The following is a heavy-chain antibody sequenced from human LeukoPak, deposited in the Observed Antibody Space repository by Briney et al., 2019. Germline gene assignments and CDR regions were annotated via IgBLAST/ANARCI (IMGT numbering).Heavy chain of an antibody. CDR1: GGSISSYY. CDR2: IYYSGST. Sequence: SETLSLTCTVSGGSISSYYWSWIRQPPGKGLEWIGYIYYSGSTNYNPSLKSRVTISVDTSKNQFSLKLSSVTAADTAVYYCAGGLYDSSGYHHVGAFDIWGQGTMVTVSS. V-gene: IGHV4-59*01. J-gene: IGHJ3*02. D-gene: IGHD3-22*01. CDR3: AGGLYDSSGYHHVGAFDI.